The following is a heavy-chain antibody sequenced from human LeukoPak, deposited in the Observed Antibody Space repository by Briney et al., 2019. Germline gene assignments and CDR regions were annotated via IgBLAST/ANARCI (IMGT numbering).Heavy chain of an antibody. CDR1: GYSFTNYW. V-gene: IGHV5-51*01. D-gene: IGHD3-10*01. CDR3: ARHEPRWFGIDY. J-gene: IGHJ4*01. Sequence: GESLKISCKGSGYSFTNYWIGWVRQMPGKGLECMGIIYPGESDTRYSPSFQGQVTISADKSITTAYLQWSSLKASDTAMYYCARHEPRWFGIDYWGHGTLVTVSS. CDR2: IYPGESDT.